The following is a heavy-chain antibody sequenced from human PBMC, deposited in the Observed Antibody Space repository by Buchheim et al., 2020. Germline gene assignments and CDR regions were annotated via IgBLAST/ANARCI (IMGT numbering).Heavy chain of an antibody. CDR2: ISGSGGDT. D-gene: IGHD3-9*01. CDR1: GFTFGKHG. V-gene: IGHV3-23*04. J-gene: IGHJ6*02. Sequence: EVQLVESGGGLVQPGESLRLSCAGSGFTFGKHGTSWVRQAPGKGLEWVSGISGSGGDTYYADSVKGRFTISRDNGKRTLYLQMNRLRAEDTAVYYCARGGLTGYPVHHYGVDVWGQGTT. CDR3: ARGGLTGYPVHHYGVDV.